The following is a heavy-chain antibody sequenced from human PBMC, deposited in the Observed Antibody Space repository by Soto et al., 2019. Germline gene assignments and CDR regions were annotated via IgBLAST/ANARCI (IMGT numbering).Heavy chain of an antibody. V-gene: IGHV4-4*07. CDR3: ARDQGVVVTADNWFDP. CDR1: GGSITYYS. Sequence: SETLSLTCTVSGGSITYYSWGWIRQPAGKGLEWIGRIFSSGGTNYNPSLKGRITMSLDTSKNQFSLKLNSATATDTAVYFCARDQGVVVTADNWFDPWGQGILVTVSS. D-gene: IGHD2-21*02. J-gene: IGHJ5*02. CDR2: IFSSGGT.